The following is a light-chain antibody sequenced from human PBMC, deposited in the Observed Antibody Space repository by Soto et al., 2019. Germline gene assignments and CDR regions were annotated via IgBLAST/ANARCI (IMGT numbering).Light chain of an antibody. CDR3: QQYGSSRWT. J-gene: IGKJ1*01. CDR1: QSVSSSY. Sequence: EIVLTQSPGTLSLSPGEGATLSCRASQSVSSSYLAWHQQNRGQAPRLLIYGASTRATGTPDRFSGSGSGTDFTLTITRLEPEDFAVYYCQQYGSSRWTFGQGTKVEIK. CDR2: GAS. V-gene: IGKV3-20*01.